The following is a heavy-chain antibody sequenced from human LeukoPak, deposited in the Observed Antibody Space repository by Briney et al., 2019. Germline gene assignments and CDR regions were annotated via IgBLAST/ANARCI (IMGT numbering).Heavy chain of an antibody. J-gene: IGHJ4*02. CDR2: IYYSGST. CDR3: ASGDYGDYVFFD. V-gene: IGHV4-59*01. D-gene: IGHD4-17*01. Sequence: PSETLSLTCTVSGGSISSYYWSWIRQPPGKGLERIGYIYYSGSTNYNPSLKSRVTISVDTSKNQFSLKLSSVTAADTAVYYCASGDYGDYVFFDWGQGTLVTVSS. CDR1: GGSISSYY.